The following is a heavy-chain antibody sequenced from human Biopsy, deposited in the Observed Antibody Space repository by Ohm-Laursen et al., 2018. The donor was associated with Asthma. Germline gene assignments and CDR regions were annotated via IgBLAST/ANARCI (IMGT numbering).Heavy chain of an antibody. CDR1: GFTFSSYG. D-gene: IGHD5-24*01. Sequence: SLRLSCAASGFTFSSYGMNWVRQAPGKGLEWVAVISYDGSNKYYADSVKGRFTISRDNSKNTLYLQMNSLRGDDTAVYYCARDMNRDGWYFDYWGQGTLVTVSS. CDR3: ARDMNRDGWYFDY. CDR2: ISYDGSNK. J-gene: IGHJ4*02. V-gene: IGHV3-30*03.